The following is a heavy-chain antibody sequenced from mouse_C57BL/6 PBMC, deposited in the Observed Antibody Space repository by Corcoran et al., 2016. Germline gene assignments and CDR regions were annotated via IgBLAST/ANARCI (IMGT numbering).Heavy chain of an antibody. J-gene: IGHJ2*01. V-gene: IGHV9-3*01. Sequence: QIQLVQSGPELKKPGETVKISCKASGYTFTTYGMSWVKQAPGKGLKWMGWINTYSGVPTYADDFKGRFAFSLETSASTAYLQINNLKNEDTATYFCARMNYGSSYYFDYWGQGTTLTVSS. CDR1: GYTFTTYG. CDR2: INTYSGVP. D-gene: IGHD1-1*01. CDR3: ARMNYGSSYYFDY.